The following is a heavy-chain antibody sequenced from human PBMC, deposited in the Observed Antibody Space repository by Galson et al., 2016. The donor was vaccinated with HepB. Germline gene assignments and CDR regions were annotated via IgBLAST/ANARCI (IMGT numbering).Heavy chain of an antibody. CDR2: TYYRSKWYN. J-gene: IGHJ3*01. CDR3: AKDTGELGGAFDV. Sequence: NNAAWNWIRQSPSRGLEWLGRTYYRSKWYNDYAVSVKSRITINPDISKNQFSLQLNSVTPEDTSVYYCAKDTGELGGAFDVWGQGTMVTVSS. CDR1: NNAA. V-gene: IGHV6-1*01. D-gene: IGHD1-26*01.